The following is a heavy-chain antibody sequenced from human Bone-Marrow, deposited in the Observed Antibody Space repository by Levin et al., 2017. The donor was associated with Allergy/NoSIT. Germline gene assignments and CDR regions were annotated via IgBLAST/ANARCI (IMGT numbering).Heavy chain of an antibody. V-gene: IGHV3-7*01. CDR2: IIQDGSQR. CDR1: GFTFSTYW. CDR3: ARDVSGSLDY. J-gene: IGHJ4*02. D-gene: IGHD3-10*01. Sequence: QTSETLSLTCAGSGFTFSTYWMAWVRQAPGKGPEWVANIIQDGSQRKYVDSVKGRFTISRDNAKSSLYLQMNSLGAEDTAVYYCARDVSGSLDYWRQVTLITVSS.